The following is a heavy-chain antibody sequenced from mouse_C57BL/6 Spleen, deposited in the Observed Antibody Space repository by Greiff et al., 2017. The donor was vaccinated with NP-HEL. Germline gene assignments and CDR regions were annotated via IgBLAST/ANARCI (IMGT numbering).Heavy chain of an antibody. J-gene: IGHJ2*01. D-gene: IGHD3-2*02. V-gene: IGHV1-59*01. Sequence: QVQLQQPGAELVRPGTSVKLSCKASGYTFTSYWMHWVKQRPGQGLAWIGVIDPSDSYTNYNQKFKGKATLTVDTSSSTAYMQLSSLTSEDSAVYYCARRSSGSYYFDDWGQGTTLTVSS. CDR1: GYTFTSYW. CDR2: IDPSDSYT. CDR3: ARRSSGSYYFDD.